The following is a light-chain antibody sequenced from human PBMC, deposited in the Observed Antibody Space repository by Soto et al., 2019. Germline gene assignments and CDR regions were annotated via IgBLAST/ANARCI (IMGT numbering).Light chain of an antibody. CDR3: QQYSTLPHT. CDR2: GIS. Sequence: ENVLTQSPGTLSLSPGERATLSCRATQSVTNSFFAWYQQKPGQAPRLLIYGISSRATGIPDRFSGMGSGTDFTLTISRLEPEDFVVYYCQQYSTLPHTFGQGTKVDIK. CDR1: QSVTNSF. J-gene: IGKJ2*01. V-gene: IGKV3-20*01.